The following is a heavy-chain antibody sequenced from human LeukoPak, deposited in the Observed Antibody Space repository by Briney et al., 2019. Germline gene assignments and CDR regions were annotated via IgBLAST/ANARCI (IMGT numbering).Heavy chain of an antibody. Sequence: GGSLRLSCAASGFTFSDAWMTWVRQAPGKGLECVGFIQSKTDGGTTDSAAPVKGRFTVSRDDSKNTLYLQMNSLNSEDTAVYYCTTWSSQFDYWGQGTLVAVSS. CDR2: IQSKTDGGTT. J-gene: IGHJ4*02. D-gene: IGHD6-6*01. V-gene: IGHV3-15*05. CDR1: GFTFSDAW. CDR3: TTWSSQFDY.